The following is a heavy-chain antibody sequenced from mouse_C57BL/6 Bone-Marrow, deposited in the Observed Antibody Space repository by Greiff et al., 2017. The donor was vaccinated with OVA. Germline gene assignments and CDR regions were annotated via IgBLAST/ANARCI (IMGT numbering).Heavy chain of an antibody. J-gene: IGHJ3*01. V-gene: IGHV1-76*01. CDR3: ARSPFAY. Sequence: VMLVESGAELVRPGASVKLSCKASGYTFTDYYINWVKQRPGQGLEWIARIYPGSGNTYYNEKFKGKATLTAEKSSSTAYMQLSSLTSEDSAVYFCARSPFAYWGQGTLVTVSA. CDR2: IYPGSGNT. CDR1: GYTFTDYY.